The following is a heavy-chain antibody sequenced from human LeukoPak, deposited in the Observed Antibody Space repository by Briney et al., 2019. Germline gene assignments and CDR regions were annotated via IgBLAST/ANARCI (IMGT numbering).Heavy chain of an antibody. Sequence: GGSLRLSCAASGYTFSSYSMNWVRQAPGKGLEWVSSISSSSSYIYYADSVKGRFTISRDNAKNSLYLQMNSLRAEDTAVYCCARLLPYYMDVWGKGTTVTVSS. D-gene: IGHD2/OR15-2a*01. CDR3: ARLLPYYMDV. CDR1: GYTFSSYS. V-gene: IGHV3-21*01. J-gene: IGHJ6*03. CDR2: ISSSSSYI.